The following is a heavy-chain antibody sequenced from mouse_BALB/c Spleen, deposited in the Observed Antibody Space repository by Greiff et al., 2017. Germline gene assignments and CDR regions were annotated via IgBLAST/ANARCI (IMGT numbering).Heavy chain of an antibody. Sequence: EVQLQESGAELVKPGASVKLSCTASGFNIKDTYMHWVKQRPGHGLEWIGEILPGSGSTNYNEKFKGKATFTADTSSNTAYMQLSSLTSEDSAVYYCARGHYYGYWGQGTTLTVSS. CDR2: ILPGSGST. V-gene: IGHV14-3*02. CDR3: ARGHYYGY. CDR1: GFNIKDTY. J-gene: IGHJ2*01. D-gene: IGHD1-2*01.